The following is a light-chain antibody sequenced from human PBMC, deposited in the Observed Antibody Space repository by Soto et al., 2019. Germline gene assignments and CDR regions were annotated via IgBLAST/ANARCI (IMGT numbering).Light chain of an antibody. J-gene: IGKJ1*01. Sequence: DIVMTQSPDSLAVSLGERAAINCKSSQSILSSSNNRNYLAWYQQKPRQPPQLLINWASTRESGVPDRFSGSGSGTDFTLTISSLQAADVAVYYCQQYYATPTFGPGTKVEIK. V-gene: IGKV4-1*01. CDR3: QQYYATPT. CDR2: WAS. CDR1: QSILSSSNNRNY.